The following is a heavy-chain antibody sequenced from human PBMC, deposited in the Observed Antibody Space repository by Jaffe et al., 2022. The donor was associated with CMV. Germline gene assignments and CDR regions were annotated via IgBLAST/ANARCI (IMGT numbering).Heavy chain of an antibody. J-gene: IGHJ4*02. Sequence: QITLKESGPTLVKPTQTLTLTCTFSGFSLRTNGVGVGWIRQPPGKALEWLALIYWDDDKSYSPSLKSRLTVTKDTSKNQVFLTMTNMDPVDTGTYYCAHRLTGDDFYYWGQGTLVTVSS. V-gene: IGHV2-5*02. CDR3: AHRLTGDDFYY. CDR1: GFSLRTNGVG. CDR2: IYWDDDK. D-gene: IGHD3-9*01.